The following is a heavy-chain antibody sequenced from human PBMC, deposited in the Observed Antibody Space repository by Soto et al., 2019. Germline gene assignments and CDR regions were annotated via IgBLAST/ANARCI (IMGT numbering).Heavy chain of an antibody. CDR1: GFTFSSYS. Sequence: GGSLRLSCAASGFTFSSYSMNWVRQAPGKGLEWVSSISSSSSYIYYADSVKGRFTISRDNAKNSLYLQMNSLRAEDTAVYYCARVLTRDYDILTGSFDYWGQGTLVTVSS. D-gene: IGHD3-9*01. J-gene: IGHJ4*02. CDR3: ARVLTRDYDILTGSFDY. CDR2: ISSSSSYI. V-gene: IGHV3-21*01.